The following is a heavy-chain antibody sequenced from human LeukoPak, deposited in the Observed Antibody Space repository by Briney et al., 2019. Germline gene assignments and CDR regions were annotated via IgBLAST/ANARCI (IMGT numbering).Heavy chain of an antibody. V-gene: IGHV4-39*07. J-gene: IGHJ4*02. D-gene: IGHD6-6*01. CDR2: IYYSGKT. CDR3: ARFSSIAAAFDY. CDR1: GSYINNYY. Sequence: SETLSLTCSVSGSYINNYYWGWIRQAPGKGPEWIGSIYYSGKTYYNSSLRSRVTISVDKSKNQFSLKLSSVTAADTAVYYCARFSSIAAAFDYWGQGTLVTVSS.